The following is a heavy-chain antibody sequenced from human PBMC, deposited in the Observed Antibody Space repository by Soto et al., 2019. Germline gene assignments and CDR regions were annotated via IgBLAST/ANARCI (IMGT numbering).Heavy chain of an antibody. CDR2: IYYSGST. Sequence: PSETLSLTCTVSGGSISSGGYYWSWIRQHPGKGLEWIGYIYYSGSTYYSPSLRSRVTISVDTSKNQFSLKLSSVTAADTAVYYCAGAPIAAEQNSFDPWGQGTLVTVSS. V-gene: IGHV4-31*03. CDR3: AGAPIAAEQNSFDP. CDR1: GGSISSGGYY. J-gene: IGHJ5*02. D-gene: IGHD6-6*01.